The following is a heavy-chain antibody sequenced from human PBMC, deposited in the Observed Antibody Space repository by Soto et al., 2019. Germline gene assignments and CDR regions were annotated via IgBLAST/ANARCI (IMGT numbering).Heavy chain of an antibody. CDR2: IYYSGST. D-gene: IGHD3-22*01. CDR1: GGSISSGGYY. Sequence: PSETLSLTCTVSGGSISSGGYYWSWIRQHPGKGLEWIGYIYYSGSTYYNPSLKSRVTISVDTSKNQFSLKLSSVTAADTAVYYCARDSSGYYNYYYYYGMDVWGQGTRVTVSS. V-gene: IGHV4-31*03. J-gene: IGHJ6*02. CDR3: ARDSSGYYNYYYYYGMDV.